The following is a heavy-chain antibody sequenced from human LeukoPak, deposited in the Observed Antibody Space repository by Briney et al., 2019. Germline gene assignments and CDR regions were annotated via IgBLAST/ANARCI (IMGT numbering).Heavy chain of an antibody. V-gene: IGHV3-7*05. CDR1: GFTFSNYW. D-gene: IGHD6-13*01. Sequence: GGSLTLSCAASGFTFSNYWMSWVRQAPGKGLEWVANIKQDGSAQYYVDSVKGRFTISRDNSKNSLYLQMNSLRAEDTAVYYCVRWSGSWYYWGQGTLVTVSS. CDR3: VRWSGSWYY. J-gene: IGHJ4*02. CDR2: IKQDGSAQ.